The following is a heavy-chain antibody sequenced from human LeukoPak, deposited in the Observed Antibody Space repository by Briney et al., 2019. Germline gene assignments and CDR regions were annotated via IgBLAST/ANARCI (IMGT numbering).Heavy chain of an antibody. CDR2: FDPEDGET. Sequence: ASVKLSCKVYGYTLTELSMHWVRQAPGKGLEWMGGFDPEDGETIYAQKFQGRVTMTEDTSTDTAYMELSSLRSEDTAVYYCATITIVSYYYYGMDVWGQGTTVTVSS. CDR3: ATITIVSYYYYGMDV. CDR1: GYTLTELS. D-gene: IGHD2/OR15-2a*01. J-gene: IGHJ6*02. V-gene: IGHV1-24*01.